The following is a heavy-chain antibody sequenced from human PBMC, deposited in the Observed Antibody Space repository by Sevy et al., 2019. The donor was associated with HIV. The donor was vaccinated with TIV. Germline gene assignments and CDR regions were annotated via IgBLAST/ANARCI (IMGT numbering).Heavy chain of an antibody. V-gene: IGHV3-7*04. CDR3: ARGNSRSFDY. D-gene: IGHD1-26*01. Sequence: GGSLRLSCAASGFTFSTYWMHWVRQAPGKGLEWVANIKQDESEKYYVASVKGRFTISRDNAKNSLYLQMNSLIPGDTAVYYCARGNSRSFDYWGQGTLVTVSS. CDR2: IKQDESEK. J-gene: IGHJ4*02. CDR1: GFTFSTYW.